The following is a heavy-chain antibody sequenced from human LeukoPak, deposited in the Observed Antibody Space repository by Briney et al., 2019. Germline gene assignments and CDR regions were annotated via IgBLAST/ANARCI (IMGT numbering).Heavy chain of an antibody. CDR1: GGTFSSYA. J-gene: IGHJ4*02. V-gene: IGHV7-4-1*02. D-gene: IGHD5-18*01. Sequence: ASVKVSCKASGGTFSSYAISWVRQAPGQGLEWMGWINTNTGNPTYAQGFTGRFVFSLDTSVSTAYLQISSLKAEDTAVYYCARAGVRGYSYGYGNYFDYWGQGTLVTVSS. CDR2: INTNTGNP. CDR3: ARAGVRGYSYGYGNYFDY.